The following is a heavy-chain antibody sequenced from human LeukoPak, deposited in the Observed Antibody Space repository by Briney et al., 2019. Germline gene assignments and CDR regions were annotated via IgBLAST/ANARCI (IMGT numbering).Heavy chain of an antibody. D-gene: IGHD3-10*01. CDR1: GFTVSSNY. J-gene: IGHJ3*02. V-gene: IGHV3-66*01. Sequence: PGGSLRLSCAASGFTVSSNYISWVRQAPGKGLEWVSVIYSGGSTYYADSVKGRFTISRDNSKNTPYLQMNSLRAEDTAVYYCARDQRGDYYGSGVIWGQGTMVTVSS. CDR2: IYSGGST. CDR3: ARDQRGDYYGSGVI.